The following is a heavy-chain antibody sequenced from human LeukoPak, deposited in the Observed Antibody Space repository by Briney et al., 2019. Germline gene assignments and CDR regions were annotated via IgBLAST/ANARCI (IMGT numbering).Heavy chain of an antibody. CDR1: GFTVSSNY. CDR2: IYSGGST. CDR3: AKDTPLTAYSPGWSGNSFDS. D-gene: IGHD6-19*01. Sequence: PGGSLRLSCAASGFTVSSNYMSWVRQAPGKGLEWVSVIYSGGSTYYADSVKGRFTISRHNSKNTLYLQMNSLRAEDTAVYYCAKDTPLTAYSPGWSGNSFDSWGQGTLVIVSS. J-gene: IGHJ4*02. V-gene: IGHV3-53*04.